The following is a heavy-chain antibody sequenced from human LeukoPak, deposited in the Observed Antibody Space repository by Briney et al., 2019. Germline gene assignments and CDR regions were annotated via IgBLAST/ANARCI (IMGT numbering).Heavy chain of an antibody. J-gene: IGHJ6*03. CDR1: GGSISSGDYS. Sequence: SQTLSLTCAVSGGSISSGDYSWSWIRQPPGKGLEWIGNIYYSGSTYYNPSLKSRVNISVDTSKNQFSLKLSSVTAADTAVYYCARTTEGGYSYGYFYYYYMDVWGKGTTVTISS. D-gene: IGHD5-18*01. V-gene: IGHV4-30-4*07. CDR3: ARTTEGGYSYGYFYYYYMDV. CDR2: IYYSGST.